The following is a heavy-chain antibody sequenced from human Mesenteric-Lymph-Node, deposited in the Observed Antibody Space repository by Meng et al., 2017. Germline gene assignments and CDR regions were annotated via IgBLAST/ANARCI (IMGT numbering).Heavy chain of an antibody. D-gene: IGHD3-22*01. J-gene: IGHJ5*02. Sequence: QVQLVESGGGGVKPGGSLRLSGAASGFTFSGYYMSWIRQAPGKGLEWVSYINGPGSVRYYADSVKGRFTISRDNAKNSLYLQMNSLRAEDTAVYYCARDLVNFDSSGGPWGQGTLVTVSS. CDR1: GFTFSGYY. CDR2: INGPGSVR. V-gene: IGHV3-11*01. CDR3: ARDLVNFDSSGGP.